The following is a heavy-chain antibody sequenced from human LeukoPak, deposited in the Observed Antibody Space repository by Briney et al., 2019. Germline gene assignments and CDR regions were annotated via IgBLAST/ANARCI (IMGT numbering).Heavy chain of an antibody. D-gene: IGHD2-2*02. Sequence: GASVKVSCKASGYTFTSYDINWVRQATGQGLEWMGWMNPNSGNTGYAQKFQGRVTMTRNTSISTAYMELSSLRSEDTAVYYCARDDVVVPAAISGLPYYYYYGMDVWGQGTTVTVSS. CDR1: GYTFTSYD. J-gene: IGHJ6*02. CDR2: MNPNSGNT. V-gene: IGHV1-8*01. CDR3: ARDDVVVPAAISGLPYYYYYGMDV.